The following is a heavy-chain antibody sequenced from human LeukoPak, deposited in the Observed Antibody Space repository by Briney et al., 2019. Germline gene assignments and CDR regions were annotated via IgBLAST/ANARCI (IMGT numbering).Heavy chain of an antibody. V-gene: IGHV4-34*01. CDR3: ARTVLWFPYGGVDP. Sequence: KPSETLSLTCAVYGGSFSGYYWSWIRQPPGKGLEWIGEINYSGSTNYNPSLKSRVTISVDTSKNQFSLKLSSVTAADTAVYYCARTVLWFPYGGVDPWGQGTLVTVSS. CDR1: GGSFSGYY. J-gene: IGHJ5*02. D-gene: IGHD3-10*01. CDR2: INYSGST.